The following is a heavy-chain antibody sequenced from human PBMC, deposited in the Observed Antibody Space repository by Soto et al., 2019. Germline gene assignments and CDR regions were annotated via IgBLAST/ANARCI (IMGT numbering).Heavy chain of an antibody. CDR2: ISSSSSCI. Sequence: PGGSLRLSCAASGFTFSSYSMNWVRQAPGKGLEWVSSISSSSSCIYYADSVKGRFTISRDNAKNSLYLQMNSLGADDTAVYYCASFSSSSGWPPRGDYWGQGTMVTVSS. V-gene: IGHV3-21*01. D-gene: IGHD6-19*01. J-gene: IGHJ4*02. CDR3: ASFSSSSGWPPRGDY. CDR1: GFTFSSYS.